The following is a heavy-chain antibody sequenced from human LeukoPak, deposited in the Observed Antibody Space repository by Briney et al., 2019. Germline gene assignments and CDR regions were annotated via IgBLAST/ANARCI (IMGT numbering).Heavy chain of an antibody. CDR3: ARSGYSSTWYLQSFELDY. J-gene: IGHJ4*02. Sequence: PGGSLRLSCAASGFTFRSYSMNWVRQAPGKGLEWVSSISTSRSYIYYADSVKGRFTISRDNAKNPLYLQMNSLRAEDTAVYFCARSGYSSTWYLQSFELDYWGQGTLVTVSS. CDR1: GFTFRSYS. CDR2: ISTSRSYI. V-gene: IGHV3-21*01. D-gene: IGHD2-2*01.